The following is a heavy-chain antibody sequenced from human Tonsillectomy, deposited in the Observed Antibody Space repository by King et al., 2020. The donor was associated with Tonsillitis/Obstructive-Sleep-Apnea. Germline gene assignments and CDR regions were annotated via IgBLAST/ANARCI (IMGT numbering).Heavy chain of an antibody. CDR1: GGSISSYY. Sequence: QLQESGPGLVKPSETLSLTCTVSGGSISSYYWSWIRQPPGKGLEGIGYIYYSGSTNYNPSLKSRVTISVDTSKNQFSLKLSSVTAADTAVYYCARLGYDFWSGYYDAFDIWGQGTMVTVSS. D-gene: IGHD3-3*01. CDR2: IYYSGST. CDR3: ARLGYDFWSGYYDAFDI. J-gene: IGHJ3*02. V-gene: IGHV4-59*08.